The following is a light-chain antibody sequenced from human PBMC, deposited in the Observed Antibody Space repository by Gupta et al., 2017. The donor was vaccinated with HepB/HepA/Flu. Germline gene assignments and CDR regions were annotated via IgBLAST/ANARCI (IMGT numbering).Light chain of an antibody. CDR2: QDS. V-gene: IGLV3-1*01. J-gene: IGLJ2*01. Sequence: SSALPQPPSVSVSPGQTASITCSGDKSGDKYACWYQQKPGQAPVLVIYQDSKRPSGIPERFSGSNSGNTATLTISGPQARDEADYYCQAWDSSTASVVFGGGTKLTVL. CDR1: KSGDKY. CDR3: QAWDSSTASVV.